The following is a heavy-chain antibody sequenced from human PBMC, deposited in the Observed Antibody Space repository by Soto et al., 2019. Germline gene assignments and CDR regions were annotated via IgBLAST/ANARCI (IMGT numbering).Heavy chain of an antibody. CDR1: GYTFTSYY. Sequence: ASVKVSCKASGYTFTSYYMHWVRQAPGQGLEWMGIINPSGGSTSYAQKFQGRVTMTRDTSTSTVYMELSSLRSEDTAVYYCARDFTTTVTTLFKYYYYYGMDVWGQGTTVTVSS. V-gene: IGHV1-46*01. CDR3: ARDFTTTVTTLFKYYYYYGMDV. CDR2: INPSGGST. D-gene: IGHD4-4*01. J-gene: IGHJ6*02.